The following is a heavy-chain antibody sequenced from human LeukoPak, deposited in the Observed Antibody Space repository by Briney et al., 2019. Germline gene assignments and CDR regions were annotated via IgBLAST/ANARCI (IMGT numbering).Heavy chain of an antibody. CDR2: ISSSSSYI. D-gene: IGHD3-9*01. CDR1: GFTFSSYS. CDR3: AAGQSYYILTGHPFDY. Sequence: GGSLRLSCAASGFTFSSYSMNWVRQAPGKGLEWVSSISSSSSYIYYADSVKGRFAISRDNAKNSLYLQMNSLRAEDTAVYYCAAGQSYYILTGHPFDYWGQGTLVTVSS. V-gene: IGHV3-21*01. J-gene: IGHJ4*02.